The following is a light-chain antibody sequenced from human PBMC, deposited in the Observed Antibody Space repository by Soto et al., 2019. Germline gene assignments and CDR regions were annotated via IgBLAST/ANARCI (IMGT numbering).Light chain of an antibody. CDR2: LNNDGSH. CDR3: QTWGSGII. J-gene: IGLJ2*01. CDR1: SAHSLFA. V-gene: IGLV4-69*01. Sequence: QLVLTQSPSASASLGASVKLTCTLSSAHSLFAIAWHQQQPDKGPRFLMKLNNDGSHTKGDGIPDRFSGSSSGAERYLTISRLQSEDEADYYCQTWGSGIIFGGGTKLTVL.